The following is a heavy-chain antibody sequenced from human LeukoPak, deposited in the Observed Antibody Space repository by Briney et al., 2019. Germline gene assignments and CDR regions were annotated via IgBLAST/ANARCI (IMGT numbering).Heavy chain of an antibody. D-gene: IGHD3-9*01. V-gene: IGHV3-30-3*01. Sequence: GGSLRLSCAASGFTFSSYAMHWGRQAPGKGLEWVAVISYDGSNKYYADSVKGRFTISRDNSKNTLYLQMNSLRAEDTAVYYCARCFTHVLRYFNWLYYFDYWGQGTLVTVSS. CDR2: ISYDGSNK. J-gene: IGHJ4*02. CDR3: ARCFTHVLRYFNWLYYFDY. CDR1: GFTFSSYA.